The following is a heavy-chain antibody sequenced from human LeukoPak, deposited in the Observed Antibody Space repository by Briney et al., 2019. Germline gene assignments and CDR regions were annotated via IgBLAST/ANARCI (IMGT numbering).Heavy chain of an antibody. CDR2: ISWNSINI. CDR1: GFTFDDYA. J-gene: IGHJ5*02. D-gene: IGHD3-10*01. Sequence: GGSLRLSCAASGFTFDDYAMPWVRQAPGEGLEWVSGISWNSINIGYADSVKGRFTISRDNAKNSLYLQMNSLRVEDTAFYYCVKDGLLLGSGRGWFDPWGQGTLVTVSS. CDR3: VKDGLLLGSGRGWFDP. V-gene: IGHV3-9*01.